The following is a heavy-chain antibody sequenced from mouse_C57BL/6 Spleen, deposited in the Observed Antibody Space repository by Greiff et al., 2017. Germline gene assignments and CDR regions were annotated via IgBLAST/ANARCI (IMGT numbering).Heavy chain of an antibody. CDR1: GFTFSSYA. V-gene: IGHV5-4*03. CDR2: ISDGGSYT. J-gene: IGHJ4*01. Sequence: EVNVVESGGGLVKPGGSLKLSCAASGFTFSSYAMSWVRQTPEKRLEWVATISDGGSYTYYPDNVKGRFTISRDNAKNNLYLQMSHLKSEDTAMYYCARNDDYAMDYWGQGTSVTVSS. CDR3: ARNDDYAMDY.